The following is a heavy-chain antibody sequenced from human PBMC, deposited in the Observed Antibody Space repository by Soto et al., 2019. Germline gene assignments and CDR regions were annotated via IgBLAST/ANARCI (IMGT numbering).Heavy chain of an antibody. V-gene: IGHV2-26*01. CDR3: ARIPESGSFFYFDY. J-gene: IGHJ4*02. Sequence: QVTLKESGPVLVKPTETLTLTCTVSGFSLSNARMGVSWIRQPSGKALEWLAHIFSNDEKSYSTSLKSRLTISKDTSKSQVVLTMTNMDPVDTATYYCARIPESGSFFYFDYWGQGTLVTVSS. CDR1: GFSLSNARMG. D-gene: IGHD5-12*01. CDR2: IFSNDEK.